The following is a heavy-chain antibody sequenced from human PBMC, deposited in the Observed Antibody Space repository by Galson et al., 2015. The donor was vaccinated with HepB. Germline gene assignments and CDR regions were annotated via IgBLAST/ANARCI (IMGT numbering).Heavy chain of an antibody. CDR3: AKGLRYGDYARYGMDV. Sequence: SLRLSCAASGFTFSSYGMHWVRQAPGKGLEWVAVISYDGSNKYYADSVKGRFTISRDNSKNTLYLQMNSLRAEDTAVYYCAKGLRYGDYARYGMDVWGQGTTVTVSS. J-gene: IGHJ6*02. D-gene: IGHD4-17*01. V-gene: IGHV3-30*18. CDR2: ISYDGSNK. CDR1: GFTFSSYG.